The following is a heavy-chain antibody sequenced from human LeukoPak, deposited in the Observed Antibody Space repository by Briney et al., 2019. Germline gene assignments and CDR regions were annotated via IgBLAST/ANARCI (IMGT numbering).Heavy chain of an antibody. CDR1: GFAFSDYE. V-gene: IGHV3-48*03. CDR2: ISSSGSII. J-gene: IGHJ4*02. D-gene: IGHD7-27*01. CDR3: ARTMWGFDY. Sequence: PGGSLRLSCASSGFAFSDYEMNWVRQARGKGLEWVSYISSSGSIIYYADSVKGRFTISRDNAKRSLLLQMNSLRVEDTAVYYCARTMWGFDYWGQGTLVTVSS.